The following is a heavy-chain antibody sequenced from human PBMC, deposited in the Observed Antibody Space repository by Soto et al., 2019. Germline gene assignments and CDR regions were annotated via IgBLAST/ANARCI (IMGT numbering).Heavy chain of an antibody. CDR2: IDPHSGRT. J-gene: IGHJ6*02. V-gene: IGHV1-18*04. Sequence: QVQLVQSGPEVKKPGASVRVSCMTSGYDFTSYGVNWVRQAPGQGLPWMSWIDPHSGRTTYLPKFQGRVTITADTSTGTAYLELRALTPDDTAVYYWASAYDSSAYFYPSADGMDVWGQGTTVTASS. CDR1: GYDFTSYG. CDR3: ASAYDSSAYFYPSADGMDV. D-gene: IGHD3-22*01.